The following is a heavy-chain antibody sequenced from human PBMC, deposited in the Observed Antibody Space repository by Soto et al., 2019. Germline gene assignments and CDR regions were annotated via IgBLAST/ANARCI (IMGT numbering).Heavy chain of an antibody. CDR3: TQDGGSRDWLTVN. D-gene: IGHD3-16*01. J-gene: IGHJ4*02. CDR2: ITGGGDNT. CDR1: GFTFTSYA. V-gene: IGHV3-23*01. Sequence: EVQLLESGGDLVQPGGSLRLSCAASGFTFTSYAMSWIRQAPGKGLEWVSAITGGGDNTYYADSVKGRFTISRDNSKNTLYLQMNSLRAEYTAFYYCTQDGGSRDWLTVNWGQGTLVPVSS.